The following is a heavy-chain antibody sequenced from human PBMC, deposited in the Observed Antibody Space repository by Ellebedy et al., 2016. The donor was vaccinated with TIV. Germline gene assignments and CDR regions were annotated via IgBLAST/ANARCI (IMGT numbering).Heavy chain of an antibody. CDR1: GFSFSRFP. Sequence: LSLTCAASGFSFSRFPMHWVRQAPGKGLEWVALISSDGNNIYYADSVKGRFAISRDNSKSTLFLQMNSLRPEDTAVYYCARESTYCGADCYSLSDHWGQGALVTVSA. V-gene: IGHV3-30*09. CDR2: ISSDGNNI. J-gene: IGHJ5*02. D-gene: IGHD2-21*02. CDR3: ARESTYCGADCYSLSDH.